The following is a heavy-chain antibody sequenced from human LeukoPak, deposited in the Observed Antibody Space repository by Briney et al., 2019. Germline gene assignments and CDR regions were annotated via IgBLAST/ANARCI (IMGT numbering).Heavy chain of an antibody. CDR3: ARDKGPVYYYDSSGHLE. D-gene: IGHD3-22*01. V-gene: IGHV1-2*02. CDR2: INPNSGGT. CDR1: GYTFTGYY. Sequence: GASVKVSCKASGYTFTGYYMHWVRQAPGQGLEWMGWINPNSGGTNYAQKLQGRVTMTTDTSTSTAYMELRSLRSDDTAVYYCARDKGPVYYYDSSGHLEWGQGTLVTVSS. J-gene: IGHJ4*02.